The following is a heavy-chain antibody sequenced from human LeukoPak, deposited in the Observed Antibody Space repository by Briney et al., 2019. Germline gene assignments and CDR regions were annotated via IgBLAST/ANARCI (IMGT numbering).Heavy chain of an antibody. V-gene: IGHV3-9*01. CDR3: AKSFCCSTSCYWITMSFDY. CDR2: ISWNSANI. CDR1: GLTFDEYG. D-gene: IGHD2-2*01. J-gene: IGHJ4*02. Sequence: GGSLRLSCVGSGLTFDEYGMHWVRQVPGKGLEWVSGISWNSANIGYADSVKGRLIISRDNSKDTLYLQMSSLRAEDTAVYYCAKSFCCSTSCYWITMSFDYWGQGTLVTVSS.